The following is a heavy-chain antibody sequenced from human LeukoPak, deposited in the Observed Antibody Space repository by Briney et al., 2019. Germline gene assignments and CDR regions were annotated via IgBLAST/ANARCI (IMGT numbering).Heavy chain of an antibody. J-gene: IGHJ4*02. CDR3: ASCSLSGGSCYYFDY. CDR2: IWYDGSNK. V-gene: IGHV3-33*01. CDR1: GFTFSSYG. D-gene: IGHD2-15*01. Sequence: PGGSLRLSCAASGFTFSSYGMHWVRQAPGKGLEWVAVIWYDGSNKYYADSVKGRFTISRDNSKNTLYLQMNSLRAEDTAVYYCASCSLSGGSCYYFDYWGQGTLVTASS.